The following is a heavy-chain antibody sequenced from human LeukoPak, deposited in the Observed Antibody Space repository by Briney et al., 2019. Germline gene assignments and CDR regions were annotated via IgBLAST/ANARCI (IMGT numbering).Heavy chain of an antibody. CDR1: GFTFSNAW. CDR3: ARGEAGYLDY. D-gene: IGHD6-13*01. Sequence: GGSLRLSCAASGFTFSNAWMSWVRQAPGKGLEWVGRIKSKTDGGTTDYAAPVKGRFTISRDDSKNTLYLQMNSLRAEDTAVYYCARGEAGYLDYWGQGTLVTVSS. V-gene: IGHV3-15*01. J-gene: IGHJ4*02. CDR2: IKSKTDGGTT.